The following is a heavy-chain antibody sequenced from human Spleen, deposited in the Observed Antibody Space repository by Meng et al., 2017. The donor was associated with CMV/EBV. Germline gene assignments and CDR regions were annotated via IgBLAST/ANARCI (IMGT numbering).Heavy chain of an antibody. V-gene: IGHV1-18*01. D-gene: IGHD3-9*01. CDR1: GYTFTNYG. J-gene: IGHJ4*02. CDR3: ARDHVLTRNYFDY. Sequence: KASGYTFTNYGINWVRQAPGQGLEWMGWISVYNGDTDYSQKFQGRVSMTTETSTSTTYLELRSLRSDDTAVYYCARDHVLTRNYFDYWGPGTLVTVSS. CDR2: ISVYNGDT.